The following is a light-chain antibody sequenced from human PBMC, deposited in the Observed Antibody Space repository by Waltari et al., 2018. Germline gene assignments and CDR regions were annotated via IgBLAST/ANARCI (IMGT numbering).Light chain of an antibody. Sequence: QSVLTQPPSVSAAPGQTVTISCSADSSKIGNNYVSWYQHFPGTAPKLLIYENNRRPSGIPYLFSGSKSGTSATLVITGLQTGYGADYNCGTWDASLGGIFGTGTKVTVL. V-gene: IGLV1-51*02. CDR1: SSKIGNNY. J-gene: IGLJ1*01. CDR2: ENN. CDR3: GTWDASLGGI.